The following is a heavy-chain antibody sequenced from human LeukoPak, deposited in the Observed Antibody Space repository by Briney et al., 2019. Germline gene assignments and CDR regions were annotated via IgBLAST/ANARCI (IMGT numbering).Heavy chain of an antibody. J-gene: IGHJ4*02. D-gene: IGHD5-12*01. CDR2: ISSSSSYI. V-gene: IGHV3-21*01. CDR1: GFTFSSYS. CDR3: APDSGYDLDFDY. Sequence: PGGSLRLSCAASGFTFSSYSMNWVRQAPGKGLEWVSSISSSSSYIYYADSVKGRFTISGDNAKNSLYLQMNSLRAEDTAVYYCAPDSGYDLDFDYWGQGTLVTVSS.